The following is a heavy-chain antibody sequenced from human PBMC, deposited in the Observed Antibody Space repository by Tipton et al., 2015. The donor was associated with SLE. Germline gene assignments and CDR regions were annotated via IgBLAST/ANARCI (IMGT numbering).Heavy chain of an antibody. J-gene: IGHJ4*02. D-gene: IGHD3-22*01. V-gene: IGHV5-51*03. Sequence: QLVQSGPEVKKPGESLKISCKGSGYSFTTYWIGWVRQMPGKGLEWMGIIYPGDSDTRYSPSFQGQVTISADKSISTAYLQWSSLKASDTAMYYCARRGQDYYDHYYFDYWGQGILVTVSS. CDR3: ARRGQDYYDHYYFDY. CDR2: IYPGDSDT. CDR1: GYSFTTYW.